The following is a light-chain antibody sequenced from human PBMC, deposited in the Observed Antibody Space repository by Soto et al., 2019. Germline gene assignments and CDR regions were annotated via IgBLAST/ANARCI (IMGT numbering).Light chain of an antibody. CDR3: AAWDDSLIGYV. CDR1: SSNIGSNT. Sequence: QSVLTQPPATSGTPGQRVTISCSGSSSNIGSNTVSWCQQIPGTAPKPLIYNNNQRPSGVPDRFSGSKSGTSASLAISGLQSEDEADYYCAAWDDSLIGYVFGTGTKVTVL. V-gene: IGLV1-44*01. J-gene: IGLJ1*01. CDR2: NNN.